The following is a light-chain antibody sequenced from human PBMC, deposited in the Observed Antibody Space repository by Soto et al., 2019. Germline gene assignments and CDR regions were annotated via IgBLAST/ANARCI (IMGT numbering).Light chain of an antibody. V-gene: IGLV1-51*01. Sequence: SALTQPPSLSASPGQKVTISCSGSSANIGGNSVSWYQQLPGAARKLLIYVXXNRLSGIPDRFSGSKSGTSATLGITGFQTGDEADYYCGSWDSSLSAYVFGTGTKVTVL. CDR2: VXX. J-gene: IGLJ1*01. CDR3: GSWDSSLSAYV. CDR1: SANIGGNS.